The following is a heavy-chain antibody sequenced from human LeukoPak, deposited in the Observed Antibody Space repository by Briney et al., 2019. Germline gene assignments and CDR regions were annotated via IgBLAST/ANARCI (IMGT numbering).Heavy chain of an antibody. CDR3: ARDPLVAAAGTVY. CDR1: GFTFSSYS. CDR2: ISSSSSYI. J-gene: IGHJ4*02. D-gene: IGHD6-13*01. Sequence: PGWSLRLSCAASGFTFSSYSMNWVRQAPGKGLEWVSSISSSSSYIYYADSVKGRFTISRDNAKNSLYLQMNSLRAEDTAVYYCARDPLVAAAGTVYWGQGTLVTVSS. V-gene: IGHV3-21*01.